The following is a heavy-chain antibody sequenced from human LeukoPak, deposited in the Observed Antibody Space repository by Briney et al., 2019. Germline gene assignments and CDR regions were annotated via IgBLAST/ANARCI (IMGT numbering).Heavy chain of an antibody. CDR1: GFTFSSYS. Sequence: QPGGSLRLSCAASGFTFSSYSMNWVRQAPGKGLEWVSYISSSSSTIYYADSVKGRFTISRDNAKNSLYLQMNSLRAEDTAVYYSARAPYDSSGYYLPDAFDIWGQGTMVTVSS. V-gene: IGHV3-48*01. D-gene: IGHD3-22*01. CDR3: ARAPYDSSGYYLPDAFDI. J-gene: IGHJ3*02. CDR2: ISSSSSTI.